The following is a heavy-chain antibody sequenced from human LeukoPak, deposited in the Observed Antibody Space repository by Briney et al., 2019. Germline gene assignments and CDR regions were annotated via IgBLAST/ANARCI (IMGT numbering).Heavy chain of an antibody. D-gene: IGHD3-10*01. V-gene: IGHV4-34*01. J-gene: IGHJ6*02. CDR2: INHSGST. CDR3: ARGETRRYGSGSYYKPPYYYSMDV. Sequence: PSETLSLTCAVYGGSFSGYYWSWIRQPPGKGLEWIGEINHSGSTNYNPSLKSRVTISVDTSKNQFSLKLSSVTAADTAVYYCARGETRRYGSGSYYKPPYYYSMDVWGQGTTVTVSS. CDR1: GGSFSGYY.